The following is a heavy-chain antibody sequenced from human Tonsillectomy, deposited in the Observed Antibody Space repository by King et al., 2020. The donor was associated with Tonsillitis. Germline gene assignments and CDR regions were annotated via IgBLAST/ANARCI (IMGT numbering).Heavy chain of an antibody. CDR2: IWYDGNNK. Sequence: VQLVESGGGVVQPGRSLRLSCAASGFTFSSYGMHWVRQAPGKGLEWVAVIWYDGNNKYYADSVKGRFTISRDNSKNTLYVQMNSLRVEDTALYYCARDTVNYYAMDVWGQGTTVTVSS. CDR3: ARDTVNYYAMDV. CDR1: GFTFSSYG. J-gene: IGHJ6*02. V-gene: IGHV3-33*01. D-gene: IGHD4-11*01.